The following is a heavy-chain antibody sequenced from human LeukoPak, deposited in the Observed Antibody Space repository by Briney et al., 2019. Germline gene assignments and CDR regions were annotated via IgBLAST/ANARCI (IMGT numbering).Heavy chain of an antibody. V-gene: IGHV4-59*01. Sequence: SETLSLTCTVSGGSISSYYWSWIRQPPGKGLEWIGYIYYSGSTNYNPSLKSRVTISVDTSKDQFSLKLSSVTAADTAVYYCAGESYYYDSSGYTYWGQGTLVTVSS. J-gene: IGHJ4*02. CDR2: IYYSGST. CDR1: GGSISSYY. CDR3: AGESYYYDSSGYTY. D-gene: IGHD3-22*01.